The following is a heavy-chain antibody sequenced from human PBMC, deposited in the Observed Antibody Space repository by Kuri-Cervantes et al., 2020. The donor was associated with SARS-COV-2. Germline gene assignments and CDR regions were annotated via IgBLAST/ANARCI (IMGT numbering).Heavy chain of an antibody. V-gene: IGHV4-30-4*08. Sequence: SCTVSGGSISSGDYYWSWIRQPPGKGLEWIGYIYYSGSTNYNPSLKSRVTISVDTSKNQFSLKLSSVTAADTAVYYCARQRGRYYYYYMDVWGKGTTVTVSS. D-gene: IGHD6-25*01. CDR2: IYYSGST. CDR1: GGSISSGDYY. CDR3: ARQRGRYYYYYMDV. J-gene: IGHJ6*03.